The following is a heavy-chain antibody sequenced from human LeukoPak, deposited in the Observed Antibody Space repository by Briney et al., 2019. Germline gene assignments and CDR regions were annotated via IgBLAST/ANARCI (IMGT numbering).Heavy chain of an antibody. CDR3: ARDLTVTIFDY. V-gene: IGHV3-30-3*01. J-gene: IGHJ4*02. CDR2: ISYDGSNK. D-gene: IGHD4-17*01. Sequence: GGSLRLFCAASGFTFSSYAMHWVRQAPGKGLEWVAVISYDGSNKYYADSVKGRFTISRDNSKNTLYLQMNSLRAEDTAVYYCARDLTVTIFDYWGQGTLVTVSS. CDR1: GFTFSSYA.